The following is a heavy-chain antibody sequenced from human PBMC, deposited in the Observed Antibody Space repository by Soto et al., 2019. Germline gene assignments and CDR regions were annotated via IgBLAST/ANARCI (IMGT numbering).Heavy chain of an antibody. J-gene: IGHJ6*03. Sequence: QVQLQESGPGLVKPSETLSLTCTVSGGSISSYYWSWIRQPPGKGLEWIGYIYYSGSTNYNPSLKSRVTISVDTSKNQFSLKLSSVTAADTAVYYCATDDYGDYVSSRRPYYYYYMDVWGKGTTVTVSS. D-gene: IGHD4-17*01. V-gene: IGHV4-59*01. CDR2: IYYSGST. CDR1: GGSISSYY. CDR3: ATDDYGDYVSSRRPYYYYYMDV.